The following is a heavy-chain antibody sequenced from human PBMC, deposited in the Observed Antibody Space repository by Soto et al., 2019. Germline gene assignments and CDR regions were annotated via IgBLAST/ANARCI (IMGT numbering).Heavy chain of an antibody. J-gene: IGHJ6*03. CDR3: ARSIYYDFWSGYPPPDYYMDV. V-gene: IGHV4-59*01. CDR1: DGYISSYS. CDR2: IYYSVST. D-gene: IGHD3-3*01. Sequence: SETKSHTSTVSDGYISSYSWSWTRQNHGKGLEWIGYIYYSVSTNYNPSLKSRVTISVDTSKNQFSLKLSSVTAADTAVYYCARSIYYDFWSGYPPPDYYMDVWGKGTTVTVSS.